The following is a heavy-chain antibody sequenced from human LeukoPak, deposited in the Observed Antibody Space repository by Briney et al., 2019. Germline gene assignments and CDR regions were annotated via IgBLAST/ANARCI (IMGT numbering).Heavy chain of an antibody. Sequence: GRSLRLSCAASGFTFSSYGMHWVRQAPGKGLEWVAVISYDGGNKYYADSVKGRFTISRDNSKNTLYLQMNSLRAEDTAVYYCAKDPSGGAFDIWGQGTMVTVSS. V-gene: IGHV3-30*18. J-gene: IGHJ3*02. D-gene: IGHD3-16*01. CDR1: GFTFSSYG. CDR3: AKDPSGGAFDI. CDR2: ISYDGGNK.